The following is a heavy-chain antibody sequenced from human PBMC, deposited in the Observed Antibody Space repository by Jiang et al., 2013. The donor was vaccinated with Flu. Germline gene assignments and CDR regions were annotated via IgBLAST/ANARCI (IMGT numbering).Heavy chain of an antibody. Sequence: GLVQPGGSLRLSCAASGFTFSSYAMSWVRQAPGKGLEWVSAISGSGGSTYYADSVKGRFTISRDNSKNTLYLQMNSLRAEDTAVYYCARDILTGYYNYYYYGMDVWGKGTTVTVSS. D-gene: IGHD3-9*01. V-gene: IGHV3-23*01. CDR1: GFTFSSYA. CDR3: ARDILTGYYNYYYYGMDV. CDR2: ISGSGGST. J-gene: IGHJ6*04.